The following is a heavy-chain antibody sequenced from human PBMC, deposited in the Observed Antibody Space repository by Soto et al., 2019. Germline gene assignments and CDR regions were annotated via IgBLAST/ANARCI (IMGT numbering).Heavy chain of an antibody. CDR2: IYHSGST. CDR3: ARELDPTYYFDY. Sequence: SETLSLTCAVSGYSISSGYYWGWIRQPPGKGLEWIGSIYHSGSTYYNPSLKSRVTISVDTSKNQFSLKLSSVTAADTAVYYCARELDPTYYFDYWGQGTLVT. CDR1: GYSISSGYY. V-gene: IGHV4-38-2*02. J-gene: IGHJ4*02.